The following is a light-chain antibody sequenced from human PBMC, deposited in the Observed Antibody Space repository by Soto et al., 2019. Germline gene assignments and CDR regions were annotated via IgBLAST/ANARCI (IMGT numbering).Light chain of an antibody. CDR3: SSYTNINTRACV. Sequence: QSFLTQPASVSGSPGQSITISCTGTIGDMGSYKRVSWYQQHPGKAPKLIIYEVTDRPSGVSNRFSGSKSGNTASLTLSGLQAEDEAEYYCSSYTNINTRACVFGTGTKVTVL. V-gene: IGLV2-14*01. J-gene: IGLJ1*01. CDR2: EVT. CDR1: IGDMGSYKR.